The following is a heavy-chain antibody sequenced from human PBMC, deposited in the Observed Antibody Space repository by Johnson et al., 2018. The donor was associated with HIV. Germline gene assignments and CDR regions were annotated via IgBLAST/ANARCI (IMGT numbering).Heavy chain of an antibody. Sequence: VQLVESGGGLVQPGGSLRLSCAASGFTFSSYDMHWVRQATGKALEWVSAIGTAGDTYYPGSVKGRVTISRENAKNSLYLQMNSLRAEDTAVYYCVKGIDSSSWYAFDLWGQGTMVTVSS. CDR3: VKGIDSSSWYAFDL. D-gene: IGHD6-13*01. J-gene: IGHJ3*01. CDR2: IGTAGDT. CDR1: GFTFSSYD. V-gene: IGHV3-13*01.